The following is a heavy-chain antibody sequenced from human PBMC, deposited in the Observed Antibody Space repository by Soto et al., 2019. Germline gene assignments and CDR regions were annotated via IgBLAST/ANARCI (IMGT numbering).Heavy chain of an antibody. V-gene: IGHV6-1*01. CDR1: GDSVSSNRDA. CDR3: ARDRIAARPRYYCYGLDV. CDR2: TYYRSKWYN. D-gene: IGHD6-6*01. J-gene: IGHJ6*02. Sequence: SQTLSLTCAISGDSVSSNRDAWNWIRQSPSRGLEWLGRTYYRSKWYNDYAVSVRSRITINPDTSKNQFSLQLNSVTPEDTAVYYCARDRIAARPRYYCYGLDVSGQGTTDPVSS.